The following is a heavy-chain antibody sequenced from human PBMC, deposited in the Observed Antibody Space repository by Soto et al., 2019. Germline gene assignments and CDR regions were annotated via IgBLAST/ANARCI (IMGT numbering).Heavy chain of an antibody. D-gene: IGHD2-15*01. V-gene: IGHV3-30*18. Sequence: PGGTLRLSCGASGFCFSKYGMHWVRQAPGEGLEWLSLISYDGSEKWYAESVKGRFTISRDNSKNTLYLQMNSLRGDDTAVYFCAKGYEVSPPVAIVMYCNYPYGMDFWGRGTMVTVSS. CDR3: AKGYEVSPPVAIVMYCNYPYGMDF. CDR1: GFCFSKYG. J-gene: IGHJ6*02. CDR2: ISYDGSEK.